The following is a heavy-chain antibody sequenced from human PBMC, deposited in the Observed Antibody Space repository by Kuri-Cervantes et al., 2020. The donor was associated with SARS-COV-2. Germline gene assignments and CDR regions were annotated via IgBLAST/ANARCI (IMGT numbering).Heavy chain of an antibody. J-gene: IGHJ4*02. CDR1: GGSISSYY. D-gene: IGHD3-22*01. CDR2: IYTSGST. V-gene: IGHV4-4*07. CDR3: AREPHYYDSSGYYSRFDY. Sequence: SETLSLTCTVSGGSISSYYWSWTRQPAGKGLEWIGRIYTSGSTNYNPSLKSRVTMSVDTSKNQFSLKLSSVTAADTAVYYCAREPHYYDSSGYYSRFDYWGQGTLVTVSS.